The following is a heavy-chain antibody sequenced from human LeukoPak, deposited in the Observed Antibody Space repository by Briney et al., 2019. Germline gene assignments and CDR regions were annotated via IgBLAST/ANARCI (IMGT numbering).Heavy chain of an antibody. CDR1: GYSFTSYW. Sequence: GESLKISCKGSGYSFTSYWIGWVRQMPGKGLEWMGIIYPGDSDIRYGPPFEGQVTLSVDKSTNTAYLQWNSLKASDTATYFRARHGPRSANTDYLDYWGQGSLVTASS. D-gene: IGHD5-12*01. CDR3: ARHGPRSANTDYLDY. J-gene: IGHJ4*02. V-gene: IGHV5-51*01. CDR2: IYPGDSDI.